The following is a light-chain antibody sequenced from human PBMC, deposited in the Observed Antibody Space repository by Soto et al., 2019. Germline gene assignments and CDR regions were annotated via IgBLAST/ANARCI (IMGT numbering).Light chain of an antibody. Sequence: QTVVTQEPSLTVSPGGTVTLTCASSTGAVTSGNYPSWFQQKPGQAPRTLIYTTNDKHSWTPARFSGSLPGDKAALTLSGVQPEDEAEYYCLLYYGSAQLVFGGGTKLTVL. CDR1: TGAVTSGNY. V-gene: IGLV7-43*01. J-gene: IGLJ3*02. CDR3: LLYYGSAQLV. CDR2: TTN.